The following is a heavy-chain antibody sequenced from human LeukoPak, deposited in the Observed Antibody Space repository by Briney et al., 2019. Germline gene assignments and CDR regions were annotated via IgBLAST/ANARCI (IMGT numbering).Heavy chain of an antibody. J-gene: IGHJ4*02. V-gene: IGHV3-74*01. CDR1: GLPIPDFA. Sequence: GGSLRLPCVAPGLPIPDFAMNWVGKAQGKGLEWVSRINGDGSSTSYADSVKGRFTISRDNAKNTLYLQMNSLRAEDTAVYYCARGYGTRVSYWGQGTLVTASS. CDR3: ARGYGTRVSY. CDR2: INGDGSST. D-gene: IGHD4-11*01.